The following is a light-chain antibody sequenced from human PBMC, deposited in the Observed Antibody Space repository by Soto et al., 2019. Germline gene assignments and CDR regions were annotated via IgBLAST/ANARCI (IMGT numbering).Light chain of an antibody. V-gene: IGKV1-9*01. CDR2: TAS. CDR1: QAISKY. J-gene: IGKJ2*01. Sequence: DIQVTQSPSFLSASVGDRVTITCRASQAISKYLAWYQQIPGRAPKLLIYTASTLHSGVPSRFSGSGSGTEFTLTISSLQPEDFATYYCQQFNNYPRTFGQGTKLEIK. CDR3: QQFNNYPRT.